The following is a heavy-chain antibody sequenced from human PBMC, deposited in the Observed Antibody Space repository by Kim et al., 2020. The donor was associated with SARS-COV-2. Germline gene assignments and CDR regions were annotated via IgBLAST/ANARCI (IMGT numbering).Heavy chain of an antibody. Sequence: DSVKGRFTISGANAKNSLYLRKNSLRAEDTAVYYCARVMYYYGSGSYYNDYWGQGTLVTVSS. CDR3: ARVMYYYGSGSYYNDY. J-gene: IGHJ4*02. D-gene: IGHD3-10*01. V-gene: IGHV3-11*05.